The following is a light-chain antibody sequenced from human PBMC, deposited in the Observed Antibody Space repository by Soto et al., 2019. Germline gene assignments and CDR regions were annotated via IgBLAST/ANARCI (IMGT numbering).Light chain of an antibody. CDR1: SSDVGGYNY. Sequence: QSVLTQPASVSGSPGQSITISCTGTSSDVGGYNYVSWYQQHPGKAPKLMIYEVSNRPSGVSNRFSGSKSGNTASLTISGLHAEDEAEYYCSSYTSSSTLVFGGGTKLTVL. V-gene: IGLV2-14*01. CDR2: EVS. CDR3: SSYTSSSTLV. J-gene: IGLJ2*01.